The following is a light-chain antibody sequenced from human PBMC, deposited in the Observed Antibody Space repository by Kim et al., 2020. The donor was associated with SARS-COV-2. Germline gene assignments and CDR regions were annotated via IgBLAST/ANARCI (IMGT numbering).Light chain of an antibody. J-gene: IGKJ2*03. CDR3: QQFFAAPPS. CDR2: WVS. CDR1: QSVLYSSNSKSA. Sequence: DIVMTQSPDSLAVSLGERATINCKSSQSVLYSSNSKSALAWYQQKSGQPPKFLLYWVSTRESGVPDRFSGSGSGTDFTLTISGLQAEDVAVYYCQQFFAAPPSFGQGTKLEI. V-gene: IGKV4-1*01.